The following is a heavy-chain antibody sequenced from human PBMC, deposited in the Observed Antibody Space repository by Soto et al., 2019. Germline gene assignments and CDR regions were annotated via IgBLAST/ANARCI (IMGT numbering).Heavy chain of an antibody. Sequence: PSETLSLTCSVYGGSFSGYYWSWIRQPPGKGLEWIGEINHSGSTNYNPSLKSRVTISVDTSKNQFSLKLSSVTAADTAVYYCARHHGDFNYFDYWGQGTLVTVSS. D-gene: IGHD4-17*01. CDR1: GGSFSGYY. CDR2: INHSGST. J-gene: IGHJ4*02. CDR3: ARHHGDFNYFDY. V-gene: IGHV4-34*01.